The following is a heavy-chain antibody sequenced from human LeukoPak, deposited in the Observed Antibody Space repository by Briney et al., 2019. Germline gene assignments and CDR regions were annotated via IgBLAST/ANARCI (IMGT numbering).Heavy chain of an antibody. Sequence: SETLSLTCTVSGGSICSYYWRWIRQPPGEGLEWIGYIYAVGSTNYNPPLKSRVTISADTSKNQFSLKRRSVTATNTAVYYCARGCPFREYEFDDWGQGTLVTVSS. CDR3: ARGCPFREYEFDD. V-gene: IGHV4-59*01. J-gene: IGHJ4*02. CDR2: IYAVGST. D-gene: IGHD3-10*01. CDR1: GGSICSYY.